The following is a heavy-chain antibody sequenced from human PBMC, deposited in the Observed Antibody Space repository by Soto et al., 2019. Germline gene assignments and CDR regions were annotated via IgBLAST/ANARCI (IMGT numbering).Heavy chain of an antibody. Sequence: ASVKVSCKASGYTFTSYGISWVRQAPGQGLEWMGWISAYNGNTNYAQKLQGRVTMTTDTSTSTAYMELRSLRSDDTAVYYCARIVGAINYYYGMDVWGQGTTVTVSS. CDR2: ISAYNGNT. V-gene: IGHV1-18*01. CDR1: GYTFTSYG. D-gene: IGHD1-26*01. J-gene: IGHJ6*02. CDR3: ARIVGAINYYYGMDV.